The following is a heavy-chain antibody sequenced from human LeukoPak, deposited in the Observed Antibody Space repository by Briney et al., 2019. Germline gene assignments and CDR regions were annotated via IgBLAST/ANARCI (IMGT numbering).Heavy chain of an antibody. Sequence: GGSLRLSCAASGFTFSSYAMSWVRQAPGKGLEWVSAISGSGGSTYYADSVKGRFTISRDNSKNTLYLQMNSLRAEDTAVYYCAILRLGVYDSSGYYWGDYFDYWGQGTLVTVSS. CDR3: AILRLGVYDSSGYYWGDYFDY. CDR2: ISGSGGST. J-gene: IGHJ4*02. CDR1: GFTFSSYA. V-gene: IGHV3-23*01. D-gene: IGHD3-22*01.